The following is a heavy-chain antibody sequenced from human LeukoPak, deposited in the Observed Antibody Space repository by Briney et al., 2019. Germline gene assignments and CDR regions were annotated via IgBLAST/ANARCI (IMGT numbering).Heavy chain of an antibody. CDR2: IRYDGNNK. D-gene: IGHD2-2*01. J-gene: IGHJ4*02. Sequence: QTGGSLRLSCAASGFTFSSYGMYWVRQAPGKGLEWVTFIRYDGNNKSYADSVKGRFTISRDNSKNTVYLQMNSLRTEDTAVYYCAKDRVIVPGATSFDYWGQGTLVTVSS. CDR1: GFTFSSYG. V-gene: IGHV3-30*02. CDR3: AKDRVIVPGATSFDY.